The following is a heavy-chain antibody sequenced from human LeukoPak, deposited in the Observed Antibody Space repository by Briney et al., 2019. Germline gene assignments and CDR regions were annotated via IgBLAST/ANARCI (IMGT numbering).Heavy chain of an antibody. CDR2: IYYSGST. CDR1: GGSISSYY. J-gene: IGHJ6*03. V-gene: IGHV4-59*01. CDR3: ARARYSNYVYYYYMDV. Sequence: SETLSLTCTVSGGSISSYYWSWIRQPPGKGLECIGYIYYSGSTNYNPSLKSRVTISVDTSKNQFSLKLSSVTAADTAVYYCARARYSNYVYYYYMDVWGKGTTVTVSS. D-gene: IGHD4-11*01.